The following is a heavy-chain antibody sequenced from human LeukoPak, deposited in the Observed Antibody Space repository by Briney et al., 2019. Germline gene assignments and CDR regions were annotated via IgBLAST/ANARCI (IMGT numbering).Heavy chain of an antibody. V-gene: IGHV4-59*08. D-gene: IGHD6-6*01. CDR2: IYYSGST. J-gene: IGHJ5*02. CDR1: GGSISSYY. CDR3: ARSGAGRKLDWFDP. Sequence: SETLSLTCTVSGGSISSYYWSWIRQPPGKGLEWIGYIYYSGSTNYNPSLKGRVTISVDTSKNQFSLKLSSVTAADTAVYYCARSGAGRKLDWFDPWGQGTLVTVSS.